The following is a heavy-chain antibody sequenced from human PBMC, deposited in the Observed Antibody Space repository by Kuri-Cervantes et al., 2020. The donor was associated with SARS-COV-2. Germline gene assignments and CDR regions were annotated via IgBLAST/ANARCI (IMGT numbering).Heavy chain of an antibody. D-gene: IGHD2-8*01. CDR3: ARGGEGFVQETRNWFEP. V-gene: IGHV3-48*01. J-gene: IGHJ5*02. Sequence: GESLKISCAASGFTSNTYSMDWVRLAPGKGLEWLAYISKGSDTIYYADSVKGRFTISRDNAKNSLFLQMNSLRADDTAVYYCARGGEGFVQETRNWFEPWGRGTQVTVSS. CDR1: GFTSNTYS. CDR2: ISKGSDTI.